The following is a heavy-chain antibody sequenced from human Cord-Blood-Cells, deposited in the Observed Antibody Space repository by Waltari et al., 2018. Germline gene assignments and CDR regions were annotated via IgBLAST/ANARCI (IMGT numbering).Heavy chain of an antibody. Sequence: QVQLQQRGAGLLKPSETLSLTCAVYGGSFRGYYWSWIRQPPGKGLEWFGEIHHSGSTNDNPSLKSRVTISVDTSKNQFSLKLSSVTAADTAVYYCARESQWLVRDDAFDIWGQGTMVTVSS. CDR2: IHHSGST. V-gene: IGHV4-34*01. J-gene: IGHJ3*02. CDR1: GGSFRGYY. D-gene: IGHD6-19*01. CDR3: ARESQWLVRDDAFDI.